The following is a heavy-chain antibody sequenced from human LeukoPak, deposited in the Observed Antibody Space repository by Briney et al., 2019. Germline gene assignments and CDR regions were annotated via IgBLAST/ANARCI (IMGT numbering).Heavy chain of an antibody. J-gene: IGHJ4*02. CDR1: GFTFSSYE. D-gene: IGHD3-9*01. CDR3: VRDDILTGYPTPFDY. CDR2: ISSSGSTI. V-gene: IGHV3-48*03. Sequence: GGSLRLSCAASGFTFSSYEMNWVRQAPGKGLEWVSYISSSGSTIYYADSVRGRFTISRDNAKNSLYLQMNSLRAEDTAVYYCVRDDILTGYPTPFDYWGQGTLVTVSS.